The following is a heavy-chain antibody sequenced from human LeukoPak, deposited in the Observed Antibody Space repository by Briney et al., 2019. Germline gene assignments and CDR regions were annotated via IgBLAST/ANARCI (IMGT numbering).Heavy chain of an antibody. Sequence: GGSLRLSCAASGFTFSNYAMSWVRQAPEKGLEWVSSIDSGGSTYYADSVKGQFTISRDNSKNTLYLQMNSLRVEDTAVYYCAKDFSGVTRAFDYWGQGTLATVSS. CDR3: AKDFSGVTRAFDY. J-gene: IGHJ4*01. D-gene: IGHD4-17*01. CDR2: IDSGGST. V-gene: IGHV3-23*01. CDR1: GFTFSNYA.